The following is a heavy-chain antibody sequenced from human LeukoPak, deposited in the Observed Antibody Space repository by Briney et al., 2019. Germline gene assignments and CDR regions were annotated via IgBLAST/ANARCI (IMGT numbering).Heavy chain of an antibody. J-gene: IGHJ4*02. CDR2: ISSNGDVT. Sequence: GGSLRLSCSASGFTFSRYAMHWVRQAPGKGLEYVSAISSNGDVTYYADSVKGRFTISRDNSKNTLYLEMSSLRVEDTAVYYCVKDVSSTYYYFDYWGQGTLVTVSS. CDR3: VKDVSSTYYYFDY. CDR1: GFTFSRYA. V-gene: IGHV3-64D*09. D-gene: IGHD6-13*01.